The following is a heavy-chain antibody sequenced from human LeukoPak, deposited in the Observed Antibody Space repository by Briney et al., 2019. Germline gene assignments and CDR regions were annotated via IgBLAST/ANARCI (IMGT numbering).Heavy chain of an antibody. V-gene: IGHV4-30-2*01. Sequence: SETLSLTCTVSGGSISSGGYYWSWIRQPPGKGLEWIGYIYHSGSTYYNPSLKSRVTISVDRSKNQFSLKLSSVTAADTAVYYCAREGPWGLFDYWGQGTLVTVSS. D-gene: IGHD7-27*01. J-gene: IGHJ4*02. CDR1: GGSISSGGYY. CDR2: IYHSGST. CDR3: AREGPWGLFDY.